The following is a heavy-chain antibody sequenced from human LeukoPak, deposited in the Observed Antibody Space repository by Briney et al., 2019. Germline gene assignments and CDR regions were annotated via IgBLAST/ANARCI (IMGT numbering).Heavy chain of an antibody. CDR1: GYSFTSYW. CDR2: INPGDSDT. V-gene: IGHV5-51*01. J-gene: IGHJ4*02. CDR3: ARWYYYDSSGYSSVDY. D-gene: IGHD3-22*01. Sequence: GESLKISCKGSGYSFTSYWIGWVRQMPGKGLEWMGIINPGDSDTRYSPSFQGQVTISADKSISTAYLQWSSLKASDTAMYYCARWYYYDSSGYSSVDYWGQGTLVTVSS.